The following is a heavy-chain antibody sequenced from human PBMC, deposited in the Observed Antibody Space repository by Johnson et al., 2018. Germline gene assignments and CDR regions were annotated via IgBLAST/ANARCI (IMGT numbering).Heavy chain of an antibody. Sequence: VQLVEAGGGLVQPGVSLRLSCAASGFTFSSYWMHWVRQAPGKGLVWVSRMNSDGSSTSYADSVKGRFTISRDKAQNTLYLQMNSPRAEDTAVYYCAGVDYGDYVGDDAFDIWGQGTMVTVSS. J-gene: IGHJ3*02. V-gene: IGHV3-74*02. CDR3: AGVDYGDYVGDDAFDI. CDR1: GFTFSSYW. CDR2: MNSDGSST. D-gene: IGHD4-17*01.